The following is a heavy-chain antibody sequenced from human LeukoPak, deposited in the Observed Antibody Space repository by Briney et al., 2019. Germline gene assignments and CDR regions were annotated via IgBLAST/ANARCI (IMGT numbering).Heavy chain of an antibody. CDR1: GFTFRSYG. CDR2: ISYDGSNK. J-gene: IGHJ4*02. V-gene: IGHV3-30*18. Sequence: GGSLRLSCAASGFTFRSYGMHWVRQAPGKGLEWVAVISYDGSNKYYADSVKGRFTISRDNSKNTLYLQMNSLRAEDTAVYYCAKDRYSGSYSYYFDYWGQGTLVTVSS. CDR3: AKDRYSGSYSYYFDY. D-gene: IGHD1-26*01.